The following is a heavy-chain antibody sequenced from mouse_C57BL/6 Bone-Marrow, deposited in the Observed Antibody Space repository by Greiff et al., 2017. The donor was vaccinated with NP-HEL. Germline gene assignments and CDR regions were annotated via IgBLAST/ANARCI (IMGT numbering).Heavy chain of an antibody. CDR3: ARQRNSTVVAPLRAMDY. CDR2: ISSGGSYT. CDR1: GFTFSSYG. Sequence: EVNVVESGGDLVKPGGSLKLSCAASGFTFSSYGMSWVRQTPDKRLESVATISSGGSYTYYPDSVKGRFTISRDNAKNTLYLQMRRLKSEDTAMYYCARQRNSTVVAPLRAMDYWGQGTSVTVSS. V-gene: IGHV5-6*01. J-gene: IGHJ4*01. D-gene: IGHD1-1*01.